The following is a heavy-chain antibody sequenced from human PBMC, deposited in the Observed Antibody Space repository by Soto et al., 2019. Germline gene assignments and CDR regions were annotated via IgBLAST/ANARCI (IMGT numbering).Heavy chain of an antibody. CDR1: GDSVSSNTAA. V-gene: IGHV6-1*01. CDR2: TYYRSNWRH. CDR3: ARGVAGSGFDL. D-gene: IGHD6-19*01. J-gene: IGHJ4*02. Sequence: QVHLQQSGPGLVKPSQTLSLTCAISGDSVSSNTAAWNWIRSSPSIGLEWLGRTYYRSNWRHDYAVSVKSRITVNPDTSKTPFSLPLNSVTTDDTAVYYCARGVAGSGFDLWGQGTLVTVSS.